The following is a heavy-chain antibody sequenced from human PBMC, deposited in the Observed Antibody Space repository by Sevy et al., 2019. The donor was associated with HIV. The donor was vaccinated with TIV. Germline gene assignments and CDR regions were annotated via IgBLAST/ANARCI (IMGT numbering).Heavy chain of an antibody. CDR3: AGQGYSSSWYVSPNWFDP. CDR2: IYYSGST. J-gene: IGHJ5*02. CDR1: GGSISSSSYY. D-gene: IGHD6-13*01. V-gene: IGHV4-39*01. Sequence: SETLSLTCTVSGGSISSSSYYWGWIRQPPGKGLEWIGSIYYSGSTYYNPSLRSRVTISVDTSKNQFSLKLSSVTAADTAVYYCAGQGYSSSWYVSPNWFDPWGQGTLVTVSS.